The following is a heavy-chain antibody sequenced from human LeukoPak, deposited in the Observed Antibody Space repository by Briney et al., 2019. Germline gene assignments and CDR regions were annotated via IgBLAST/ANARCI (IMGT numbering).Heavy chain of an antibody. CDR1: GYTFTNYG. D-gene: IGHD3-22*01. CDR2: ISVYNVNT. J-gene: IGHJ4*02. Sequence: ASVKVSCKASGYTFTNYGISWVRQAPGQGLEWMGWISVYNVNTNYAQKLQGRVTMTTDTSTSTAYMELRSLRSDDTAVYYCAQGRVGVTFDYWGQGTLVTVSS. CDR3: AQGRVGVTFDY. V-gene: IGHV1-18*01.